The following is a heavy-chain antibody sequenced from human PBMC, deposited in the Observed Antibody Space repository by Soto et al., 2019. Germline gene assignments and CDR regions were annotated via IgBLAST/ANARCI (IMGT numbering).Heavy chain of an antibody. D-gene: IGHD2-2*01. CDR1: GFTFSTYW. Sequence: EVQLVQSGGDLVQPGGSLRLSCVASGFTFSTYWMTWVRQAPGMGLEWVAGIKEDGSEDDYVDSVKGRFSISRDNAKTSLYLQLNSLKAEDTAVYYWATAISSPFSNFDYWGQGSLVTVSS. V-gene: IGHV3-7*01. CDR2: IKEDGSED. CDR3: ATAISSPFSNFDY. J-gene: IGHJ4*02.